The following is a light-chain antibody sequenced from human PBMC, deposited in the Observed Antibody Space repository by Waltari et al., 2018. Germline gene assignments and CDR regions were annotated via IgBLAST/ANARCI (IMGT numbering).Light chain of an antibody. V-gene: IGLV2-8*01. J-gene: IGLJ2*01. CDR2: EVS. CDR3: SSYAGSNSVV. Sequence: QSALTQPPSASGSPGQSVTISCTGTSSDVGGYNYVSWYQQHPGKAPKLMIYEVSKCPSGVPDRFAGAKSGNTASLTVSGLQAEDEAEYYCSSYAGSNSVVFGGGTKLTVL. CDR1: SSDVGGYNY.